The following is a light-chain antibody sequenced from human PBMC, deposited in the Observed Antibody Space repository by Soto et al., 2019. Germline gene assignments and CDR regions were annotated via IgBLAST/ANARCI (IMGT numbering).Light chain of an antibody. V-gene: IGKV1-33*01. CDR2: DAS. CDR3: QQYDYVPIT. Sequence: DIQITQFPSSLSSSVSDRVTLTCQASQGISNYLNWYQQKPGKAPKLLIYDASTLETGVPSRFSGSGSGTDFTLTISCLQSEDFATYYCQQYDYVPITFGQGTRLEIK. J-gene: IGKJ5*01. CDR1: QGISNY.